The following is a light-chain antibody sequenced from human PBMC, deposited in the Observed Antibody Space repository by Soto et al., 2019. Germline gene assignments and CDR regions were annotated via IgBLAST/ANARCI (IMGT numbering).Light chain of an antibody. CDR2: GAS. CDR1: QSVSSG. V-gene: IGKV3-15*01. CDR3: QQYNNWPRT. J-gene: IGKJ1*01. Sequence: EIVMTQSPATLSVSPGERATLSCRASQSVSSGLAWYQQKPGQAPRLLIYGASTRATGSPARFSGSGSGTEFTLAISSLQSEDFAVYYCQQYNNWPRTFGQGTKVEIK.